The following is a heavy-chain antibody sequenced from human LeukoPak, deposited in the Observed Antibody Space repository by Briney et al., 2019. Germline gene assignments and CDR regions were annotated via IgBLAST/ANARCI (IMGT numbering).Heavy chain of an antibody. D-gene: IGHD3-3*01. CDR3: STGGGVLRFL. CDR2: IKSKKDGEIT. J-gene: IGHJ4*02. CDR1: GINFSNAW. Sequence: GGSLRLSCAASGINFSNAWLTWVRQAPGKGLEWVGRIKSKKDGEITDYAAPVKGRFTISRDDSKDTLYLEMISLKTEDTAVYYCSTGGGVLRFLGGQGTLVTVSS. V-gene: IGHV3-15*01.